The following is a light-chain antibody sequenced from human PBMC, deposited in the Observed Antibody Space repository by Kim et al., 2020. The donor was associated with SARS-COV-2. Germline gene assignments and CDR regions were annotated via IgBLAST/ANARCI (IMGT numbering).Light chain of an antibody. V-gene: IGLV3-1*01. J-gene: IGLJ2*01. Sequence: SSDLTQPPSVSVSPGQTATITCSGDKLGDRYAFWYQQKPGQSPVLVIYEDTKRPSGVPERFSGSNSGNTATLTISGTQTTDEADYYCQAWDTTVVFGGGTQLTVL. CDR3: QAWDTTVV. CDR1: KLGDRY. CDR2: EDT.